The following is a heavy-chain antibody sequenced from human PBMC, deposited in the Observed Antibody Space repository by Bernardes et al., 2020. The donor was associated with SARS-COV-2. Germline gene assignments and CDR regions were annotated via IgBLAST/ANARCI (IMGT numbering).Heavy chain of an antibody. V-gene: IGHV4-59*11. CDR1: GGSISGHY. CDR2: IYYSGST. J-gene: IGHJ4*02. CDR3: ARDPGSSGYLLGY. Sequence: SETLSLTCTVSGGSISGHYWSWIRQPPGKGLEWIGYIYYSGSTNYNPSLKSRVTISVDTSKNQFSLKLSSVTAADTAVYYCARDPGSSGYLLGYWGQGTLVTVSS. D-gene: IGHD3-22*01.